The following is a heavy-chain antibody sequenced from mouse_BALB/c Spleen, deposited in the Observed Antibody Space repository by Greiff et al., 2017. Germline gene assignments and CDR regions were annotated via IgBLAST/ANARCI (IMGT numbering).Heavy chain of an antibody. J-gene: IGHJ3*01. CDR3: ASYCYGSRACLAY. V-gene: IGHV1-63*01. D-gene: IGHD1-1*01. Sequence: QVQLQQSGAELVRPGTSVKISCKASGYAFTNYWLGWVKQRPGHGLEWIGDIYPGSGNTYYNEKFKGKATLTADKSSSTAYMQLSSLTSEDSAVYFCASYCYGSRACLAYWGQGTLVTVSA. CDR1: GYAFTNYW. CDR2: IYPGSGNT.